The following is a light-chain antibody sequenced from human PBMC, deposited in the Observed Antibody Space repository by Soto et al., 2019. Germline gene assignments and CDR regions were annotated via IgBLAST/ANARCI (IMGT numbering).Light chain of an antibody. V-gene: IGKV1-5*01. J-gene: IGKJ1*01. CDR2: DAS. CDR3: QQYSNYSPWT. CDR1: QTIDNW. Sequence: IQMTQSPSTLSASVGDRVTITCRASQTIDNWLAWYRQKPGKAPNLLIYDASILQSGDPSRFSGSGSGKEFTLTINSLQPDDFATYYCQQYSNYSPWTFGQGTKVEIK.